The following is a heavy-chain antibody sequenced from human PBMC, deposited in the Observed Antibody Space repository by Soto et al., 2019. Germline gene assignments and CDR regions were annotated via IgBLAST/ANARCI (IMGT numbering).Heavy chain of an antibody. V-gene: IGHV3-30*18. J-gene: IGHJ6*02. CDR3: AKDGTQLQYYGMDV. CDR2: ISYDGSNK. D-gene: IGHD5-18*01. CDR1: GFTFSSYG. Sequence: GGSLRLSCAASGFTFSSYGMHWVRQAPGKGLEWVAVISYDGSNKYYADSVKGRFTISRDNSKNTLYLQMNSLRAEDTAVYYCAKDGTQLQYYGMDVWGQGTTVTVSS.